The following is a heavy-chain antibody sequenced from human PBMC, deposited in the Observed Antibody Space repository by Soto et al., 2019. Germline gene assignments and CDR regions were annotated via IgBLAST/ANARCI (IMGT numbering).Heavy chain of an antibody. CDR1: GFTFSSYS. CDR3: ARDAVAGKGDY. Sequence: EVQLVESGGGLVKPGGSLRRSCAASGFTFSSYSMNWVRQAPGQGLEWVSSISSSSSYIYYADSVKGRFTISRDNAKNSLYLQMNSLRAEDTAVYYCARDAVAGKGDYWGQGTLVTVSS. V-gene: IGHV3-21*01. J-gene: IGHJ4*02. CDR2: ISSSSSYI. D-gene: IGHD6-19*01.